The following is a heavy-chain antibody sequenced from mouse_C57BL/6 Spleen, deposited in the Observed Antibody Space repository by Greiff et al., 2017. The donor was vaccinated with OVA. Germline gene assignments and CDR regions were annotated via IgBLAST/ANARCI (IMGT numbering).Heavy chain of an antibody. CDR2: INPNNGGT. CDR3: ARWYYDGSSSHFDY. Sequence: EVQLQQSGPELVKPGASVKISCKASGYTFTDYYMNWVKQSHGKSLEWIGDINPNNGGTSYNQKFKGKATLTVDKSSSTAYMELRSLTSEDSAVYYCARWYYDGSSSHFDYWGQGTTRTVSS. J-gene: IGHJ2*01. CDR1: GYTFTDYY. D-gene: IGHD1-1*01. V-gene: IGHV1-26*01.